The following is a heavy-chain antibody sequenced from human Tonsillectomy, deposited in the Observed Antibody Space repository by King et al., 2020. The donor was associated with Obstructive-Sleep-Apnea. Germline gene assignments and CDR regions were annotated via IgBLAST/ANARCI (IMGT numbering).Heavy chain of an antibody. Sequence: VQLQESGPGLVKPSQTLSLTCTVSGGSISSDGYYWRWIRQHPGKGLEWIGYIYYSGSTYYNPSLKSRVTISVDTSKNQFSLKLSSVTAADTAVYYCAGGEEPPSYYGMDVWGQGTTVTVSS. D-gene: IGHD1-26*01. CDR1: GGSISSDGYY. CDR3: AGGEEPPSYYGMDV. CDR2: IYYSGST. V-gene: IGHV4-31*03. J-gene: IGHJ6*02.